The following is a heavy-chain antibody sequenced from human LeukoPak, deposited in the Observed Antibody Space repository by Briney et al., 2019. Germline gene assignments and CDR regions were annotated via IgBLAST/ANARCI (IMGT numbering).Heavy chain of an antibody. CDR2: IFGSGGSP. CDR1: GFTFGSHA. Sequence: SGGSLRLSCEASGFTFGSHAMYWVRQAPGKGLEWVAGIFGSGGSPHYADSVKGRFTISRDNSRNTVYVQINSLRAEDTAVYYCGKTTVGYSSGQKPAWPVDYWGQGTLVTVSS. D-gene: IGHD5-18*01. CDR3: GKTTVGYSSGQKPAWPVDY. J-gene: IGHJ4*02. V-gene: IGHV3-23*01.